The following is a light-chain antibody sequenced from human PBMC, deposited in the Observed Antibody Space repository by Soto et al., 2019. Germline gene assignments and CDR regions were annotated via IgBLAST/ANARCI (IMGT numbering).Light chain of an antibody. CDR2: GAS. CDR1: QSVSSN. V-gene: IGKV3-20*01. Sequence: EMVMTQSPATLSVSPGERATLSCRASQSVSSNLAWYQQKPGQAPGLLLYGASNRASGIPDRFAGSGSGTDLTLHISRPEPEAFAVYYCKQYGRSPPTFGGATKVDIK. J-gene: IGKJ4*01. CDR3: KQYGRSPPT.